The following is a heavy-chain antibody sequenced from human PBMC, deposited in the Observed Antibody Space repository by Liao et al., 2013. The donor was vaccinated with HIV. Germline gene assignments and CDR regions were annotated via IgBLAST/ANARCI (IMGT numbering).Heavy chain of an antibody. CDR3: ARGGSSSSPATL. CDR2: IYTSGST. D-gene: IGHD2-2*01. Sequence: QVQLQESGPGLVKPSETLSLTCTVSGGSISSYYWSWIRQPAGKGLEWVGRIYTSGSTNYNPSLKSRVTLSVDTSKNQFSLRLSSVTAADTAVYYCARGGSSSSPATLWGQGTLVTVSS. J-gene: IGHJ4*02. V-gene: IGHV4-4*07. CDR1: GGSISSYY.